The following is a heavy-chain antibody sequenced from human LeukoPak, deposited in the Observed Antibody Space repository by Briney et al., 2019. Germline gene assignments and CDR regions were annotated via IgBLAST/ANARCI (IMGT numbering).Heavy chain of an antibody. CDR1: GGSFSGYY. CDR3: ARLGHIVATIRPYYYYYMDV. D-gene: IGHD5-12*01. J-gene: IGHJ6*03. Sequence: SEILSLTCAVYGGSFSGYYWSWIRQPPGKGLEWIGEINHSGSTNYNPSLKSRVTISVDTSKNQFSLKLSSVTAADTAVYYCARLGHIVATIRPYYYYYMDVWGKGTTVTISS. V-gene: IGHV4-34*01. CDR2: INHSGST.